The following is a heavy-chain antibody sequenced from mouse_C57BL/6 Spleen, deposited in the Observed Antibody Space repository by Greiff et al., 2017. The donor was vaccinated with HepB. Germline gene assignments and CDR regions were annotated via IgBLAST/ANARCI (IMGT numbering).Heavy chain of an antibody. CDR2: ISNLAYSI. CDR1: GFTFSDYG. CDR3: ERVYEGYYLNWDWYFDV. V-gene: IGHV5-15*04. Sequence: EVKLVESGGGLVQPGGSLKLSCAASGFTFSDYGMAWVRQAPRKGPEWVAFISNLAYSIYYADTVTGRFTISRENAKNTLYLEMRSLRSEDTAMYKCERVYEGYYLNWDWYFDVWGTGTTVTVAS. J-gene: IGHJ1*03. D-gene: IGHD2-3*01.